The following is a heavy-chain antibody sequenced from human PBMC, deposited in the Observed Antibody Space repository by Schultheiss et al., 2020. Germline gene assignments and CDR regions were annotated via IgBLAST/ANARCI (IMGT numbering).Heavy chain of an antibody. CDR2: INHSGST. CDR1: GGSISSSSYY. V-gene: IGHV4-39*07. CDR3: ARGKSDFDI. J-gene: IGHJ3*02. Sequence: SQTLSLTCTVSGGSISSSSYYWSWIRQPPGKGLEWIGEINHSGSTNYNPSLKSRVTISVDTSKNQFSLQLNSVTPEDTAVYYCARGKSDFDIWGQGTMVTVSS.